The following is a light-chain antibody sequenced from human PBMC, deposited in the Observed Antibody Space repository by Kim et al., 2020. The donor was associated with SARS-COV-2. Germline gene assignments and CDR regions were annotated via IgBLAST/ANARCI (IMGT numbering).Light chain of an antibody. CDR2: DVS. Sequence: GQSGTISCTGTSNDVGGYNYVSWYQQHPGKAPILMIYDVSKWPSGVPDRFSGSKSGNTASLTISGLQAEDEADYYCCSYAGSYTLVFGGGTQLTVL. V-gene: IGLV2-11*03. J-gene: IGLJ2*01. CDR1: SNDVGGYNY. CDR3: CSYAGSYTLV.